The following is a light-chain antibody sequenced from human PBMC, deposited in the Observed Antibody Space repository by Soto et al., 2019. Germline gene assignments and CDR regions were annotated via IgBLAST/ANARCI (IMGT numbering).Light chain of an antibody. V-gene: IGLV4-69*01. CDR2: LNSDDNH. CDR3: QTWGTGIGV. J-gene: IGLJ2*01. Sequence: QPVLTQSPSASASLGASVKLTCTLSSGHSSYAIAWHQQQPEKGPRYLMKLNSDDNHIRGGGIPDRFSGSSSGAERNLSISSDQSEDEADNYCQTWGTGIGVFGGGTKLTVL. CDR1: SGHSSYA.